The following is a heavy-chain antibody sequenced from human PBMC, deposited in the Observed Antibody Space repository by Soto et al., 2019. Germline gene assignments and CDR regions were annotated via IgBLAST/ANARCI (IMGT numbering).Heavy chain of an antibody. CDR1: RGSITGSY. V-gene: IGHV4-4*07. Sequence: SETLSLTCTVSRGSITGSYWDWVRQPAGKGLEWIGHVYTTGSTNYKPSLKSRVTMSVDTSKNQIYLRLSSVTAADTAVYYCARETLANAMDVWGQGITVPVSS. CDR2: VYTTGST. CDR3: ARETLANAMDV. J-gene: IGHJ6*02.